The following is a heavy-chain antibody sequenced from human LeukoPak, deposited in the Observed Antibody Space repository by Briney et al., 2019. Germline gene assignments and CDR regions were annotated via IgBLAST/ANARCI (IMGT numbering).Heavy chain of an antibody. CDR2: IYYSGST. Sequence: SETLSLTCTVSGGSISSGDYYWSWIRQPPGKGLEWIGYIYYSGSTYYNPSLKSRVTISVDTSKNQFSLKLSSVTAADTAVYYCARVNIGSGYYYDAFDIWGQGTMVTVSS. CDR1: GGSISSGDYY. D-gene: IGHD3-22*01. V-gene: IGHV4-30-4*08. CDR3: ARVNIGSGYYYDAFDI. J-gene: IGHJ3*02.